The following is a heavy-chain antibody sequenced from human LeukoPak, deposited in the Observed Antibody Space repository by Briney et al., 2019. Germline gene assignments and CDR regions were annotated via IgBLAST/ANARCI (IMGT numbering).Heavy chain of an antibody. CDR2: IYYSGST. D-gene: IGHD1-1*01. Sequence: SETLSLTCTVSGGSISSGGYYWSRIRQHPGKGLEWIGYIYYSGSTYYNPSLKSRVTISVDTSKNQFSLKLSSVTAADTAVYYCATDWTDAFDIWGQGTMVTVSS. V-gene: IGHV4-31*03. CDR1: GGSISSGGYY. CDR3: ATDWTDAFDI. J-gene: IGHJ3*02.